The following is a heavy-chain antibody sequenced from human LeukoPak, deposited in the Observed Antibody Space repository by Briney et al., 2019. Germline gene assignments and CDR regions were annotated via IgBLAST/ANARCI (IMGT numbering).Heavy chain of an antibody. Sequence: PSETLSLTCAVYGGSFSGYYWSWIRQPPGKGLEWIGEINHSGSTNYNPSLKSRVTMSVDTSKSQFSLRLTSVTAADTAVYYCARRTNYDLLTGNSDYFDNWGQGALVTVSS. D-gene: IGHD3-9*01. CDR2: INHSGST. CDR1: GGSFSGYY. J-gene: IGHJ4*02. V-gene: IGHV4-34*01. CDR3: ARRTNYDLLTGNSDYFDN.